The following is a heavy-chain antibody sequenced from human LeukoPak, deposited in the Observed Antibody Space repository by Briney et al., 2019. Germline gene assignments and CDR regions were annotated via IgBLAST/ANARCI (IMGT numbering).Heavy chain of an antibody. D-gene: IGHD2-21*02. CDR3: AREYCGGDCHSYYFDY. J-gene: IGHJ4*02. CDR2: ISSSSSTI. CDR1: GFTFSNFW. V-gene: IGHV3-48*02. Sequence: GGSLRLSCTASGFTFSNFWMGWVRQAPGKGLEWVSYISSSSSTIYYADSVKGRFTISRDNAKNSLYLQMNSLRDEDTAVYYCAREYCGGDCHSYYFDYWGQGTLVTVSS.